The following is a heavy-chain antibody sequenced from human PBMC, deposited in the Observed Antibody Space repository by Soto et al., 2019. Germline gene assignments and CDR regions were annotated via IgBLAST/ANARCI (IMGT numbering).Heavy chain of an antibody. V-gene: IGHV1-8*01. CDR2: MNPNSGNT. Sequence: ASVKVSCKASGYTFTSYDINWVRQATGQGLEWMGWMNPNSGNTGYAQKFQGRVTMTRNTSISTAYMELSSLRSEDTAVYYCARAGFYDFWSGYLYYYYYMDVWGKGTTVTVSS. D-gene: IGHD3-3*01. J-gene: IGHJ6*03. CDR3: ARAGFYDFWSGYLYYYYYMDV. CDR1: GYTFTSYD.